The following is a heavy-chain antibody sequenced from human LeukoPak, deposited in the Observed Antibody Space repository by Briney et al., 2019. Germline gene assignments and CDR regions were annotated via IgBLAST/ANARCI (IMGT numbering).Heavy chain of an antibody. CDR1: GFTFSSYG. D-gene: IGHD2-15*01. V-gene: IGHV3-30*18. CDR3: AKLIGVGKRTYCSGGSCLIDY. J-gene: IGHJ4*02. CDR2: ISYDGSNK. Sequence: GGSLRLSCAASGFTFSSYGMHWVRQAPGKGLEWVAVISYDGSNKYYADSVKGRFTISRDNSKNTLYLQMNSLRAEDTAVYYCAKLIGVGKRTYCSGGSCLIDYWGQGTLVTVSS.